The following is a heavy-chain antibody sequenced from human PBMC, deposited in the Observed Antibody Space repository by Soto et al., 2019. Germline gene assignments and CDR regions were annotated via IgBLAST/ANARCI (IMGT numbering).Heavy chain of an antibody. CDR2: IIPIFGTA. J-gene: IGHJ6*02. Sequence: QVQLVQSGAEVKKPGSSVKVSCKASGGTFSRYAISWVRQAPGQGLEWMGGIIPIFGTANYAQKFQGRVTITAHESTSTDYMELSSLRSEDTAVYYCARVGIVGAPGGMDVWGQGTTVTVSS. CDR3: ARVGIVGAPGGMDV. CDR1: GGTFSRYA. V-gene: IGHV1-69*12. D-gene: IGHD1-26*01.